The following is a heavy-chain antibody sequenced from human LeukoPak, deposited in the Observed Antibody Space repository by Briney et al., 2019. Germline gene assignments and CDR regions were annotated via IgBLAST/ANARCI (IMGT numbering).Heavy chain of an antibody. J-gene: IGHJ5*02. Sequence: PGGSLRLSCAASGFTVSSNYMSWVRQAPGKGLEWVSVIYSGGSTYYADSVKGRFTISRDNSKNTLYLQMNSLRAEDTAVYYCAREPHYYGSGSRPWGQGTLATVSS. CDR2: IYSGGST. V-gene: IGHV3-66*01. D-gene: IGHD3-10*01. CDR3: AREPHYYGSGSRP. CDR1: GFTVSSNY.